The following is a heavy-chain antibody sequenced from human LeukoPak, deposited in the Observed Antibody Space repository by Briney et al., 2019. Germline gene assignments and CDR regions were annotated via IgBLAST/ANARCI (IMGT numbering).Heavy chain of an antibody. J-gene: IGHJ4*02. CDR3: AREATVGGALED. CDR2: INQDGRYI. Sequence: PGGSLTLSCAASGFTFDRYWMHWVRQTPGKRLVWVSRINQDGRYISYADSVQGRFTISRDTAKSTLFLQMNSLRVEDTAIYFCAREATVGGALEDWGQGALVTVSS. D-gene: IGHD1-26*01. CDR1: GFTFDRYW. V-gene: IGHV3-74*01.